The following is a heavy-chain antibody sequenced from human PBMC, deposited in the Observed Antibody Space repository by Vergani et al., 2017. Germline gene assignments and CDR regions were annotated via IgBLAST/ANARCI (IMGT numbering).Heavy chain of an antibody. J-gene: IGHJ3*02. D-gene: IGHD2-2*01. CDR1: GYTFTGYY. CDR2: INTGNGNT. CDR3: ARACSSTSCYVLIGPHAFDI. V-gene: IGHV1-3*04. Sequence: QVRLVQSGAEVKKPGASVKVSCKASGYTFTGYYMHWVRQAPGQRLEWMGWINTGNGNTKYSQKFQGRVTITRDTSASTAYMELSSLRSEDTAVYYCARACSSTSCYVLIGPHAFDIWGQGTMVTVSS.